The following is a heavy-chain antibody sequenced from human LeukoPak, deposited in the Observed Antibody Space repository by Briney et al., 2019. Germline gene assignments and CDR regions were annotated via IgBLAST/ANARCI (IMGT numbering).Heavy chain of an antibody. CDR1: GLTVSDAW. CDR3: ARDGDDYGDPHAFDI. D-gene: IGHD4-17*01. CDR2: INWNGGST. J-gene: IGHJ3*02. V-gene: IGHV3-20*01. Sequence: GGSLRLSCAASGLTVSDAWIHWVRQAPGKGLEWVSGINWNGGSTGYADSVKGRFTISRDNAKNSLYLQMNSLRAEDTALYHCARDGDDYGDPHAFDIWGQGTMVTVSS.